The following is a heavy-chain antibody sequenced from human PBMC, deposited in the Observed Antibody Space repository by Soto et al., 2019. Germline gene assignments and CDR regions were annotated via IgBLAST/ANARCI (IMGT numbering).Heavy chain of an antibody. CDR1: GFTFSSYA. V-gene: IGHV3-30*18. CDR2: ISYDGSNK. CDR3: AKAISGWYYDY. D-gene: IGHD6-19*01. J-gene: IGHJ4*02. Sequence: QVQLVESGGGVVQPGRSLRLSCAASGFTFSSYAMHWVRQAPGKGLEWVAVISYDGSNKYYADSVKGRFTISRDNSKNTLYLQMNSLRAEDTAVYYCAKAISGWYYDYWGQGTLVTFSS.